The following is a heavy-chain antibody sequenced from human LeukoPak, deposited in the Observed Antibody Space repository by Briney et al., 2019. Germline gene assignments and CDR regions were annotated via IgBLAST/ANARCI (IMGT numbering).Heavy chain of an antibody. CDR2: IYPGDSDT. V-gene: IGHV5-51*01. CDR3: ARLDGYIAVAGILGDFFDY. D-gene: IGHD6-19*01. J-gene: IGHJ4*02. Sequence: GESLKISCQTSGYTFNNYWIGWVRQMPGKGLEWMGVIYPGDSDTRYSPSFQGQVTISADKSIYTAYLQWSSLKASDTAMYYCARLDGYIAVAGILGDFFDYWGQGTLVTVSS. CDR1: GYTFNNYW.